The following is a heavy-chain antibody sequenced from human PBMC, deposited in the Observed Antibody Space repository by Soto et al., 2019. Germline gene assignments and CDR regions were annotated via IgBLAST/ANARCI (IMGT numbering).Heavy chain of an antibody. V-gene: IGHV1-69*01. CDR2: IIPIFGTA. CDR3: ARDRNSSPVLSYYYYGMDV. J-gene: IGHJ6*02. CDR1: GGTFSSYA. D-gene: IGHD6-13*01. Sequence: QVQLVQSGAEVKKPGSSVKVSCKASGGTFSSYAISWVRQAPGQGLEWMGGIIPIFGTANYAQKFQGRVTITAGESTSTAYMELSSLRSEDTAVYYCARDRNSSPVLSYYYYGMDVWGQGTTVTVSS.